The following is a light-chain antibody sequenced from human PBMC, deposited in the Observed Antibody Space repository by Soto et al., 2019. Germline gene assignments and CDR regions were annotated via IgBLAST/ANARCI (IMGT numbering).Light chain of an antibody. CDR1: QSISSS. V-gene: IGKV3-15*01. CDR2: GAS. J-gene: IGKJ2*01. Sequence: EIEMTQSPATLSVSPGERATISCRASQSISSSLAWYQQKPGQAPRLLIYGASTRATGIPARFSGSGSGTEFTLTISSLQSEDFAVYYCQQYNNGPTYTFGQGTKLEIK. CDR3: QQYNNGPTYT.